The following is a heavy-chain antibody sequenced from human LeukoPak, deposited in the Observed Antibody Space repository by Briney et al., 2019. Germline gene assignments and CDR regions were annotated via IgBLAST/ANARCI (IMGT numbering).Heavy chain of an antibody. D-gene: IGHD1-26*01. V-gene: IGHV4-39*01. Sequence: SETLSLTCTVSGGSISSSSYYWGWIRQPPGKGLEWIGSIYYSGSTYYHPSLKSRVTISVDTSKNQFSLKLSSVTAADTAVYYCARRGWELLRDYFDYWGQGTLVTVSS. CDR2: IYYSGST. CDR3: ARRGWELLRDYFDY. CDR1: GGSISSSSYY. J-gene: IGHJ4*02.